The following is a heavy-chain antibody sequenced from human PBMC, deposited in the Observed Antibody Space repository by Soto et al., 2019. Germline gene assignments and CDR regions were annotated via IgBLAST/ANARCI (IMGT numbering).Heavy chain of an antibody. CDR1: GYTFTNYY. D-gene: IGHD6-19*01. V-gene: IGHV5-51*01. J-gene: IGHJ4*02. CDR2: IYPGDSDT. Sequence: PGESLKISCKASGYTFTNYYIVWVRQMPGKGLEWMGIIYPGDSDTKYSPSFQGHITISGDKSINTAFLQWSSLKASDTVMYYCARRGGSGWYSFDYWGQGTLVTVSS. CDR3: ARRGGSGWYSFDY.